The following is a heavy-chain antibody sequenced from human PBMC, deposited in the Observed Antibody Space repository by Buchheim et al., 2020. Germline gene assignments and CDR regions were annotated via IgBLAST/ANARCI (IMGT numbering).Heavy chain of an antibody. CDR1: GFTFSSYG. D-gene: IGHD5-18*01. V-gene: IGHV3-30*18. Sequence: QVQLVESGGGVVQPGRSLRLSCAASGFTFSSYGMHWVRQAPGKGLEWVAVISYDGSNKYYADSVKGRFTISRDNSKNMLYLQMNSLRAEDTAVYYCAKTDTAMEFDYWGQGTL. J-gene: IGHJ4*02. CDR3: AKTDTAMEFDY. CDR2: ISYDGSNK.